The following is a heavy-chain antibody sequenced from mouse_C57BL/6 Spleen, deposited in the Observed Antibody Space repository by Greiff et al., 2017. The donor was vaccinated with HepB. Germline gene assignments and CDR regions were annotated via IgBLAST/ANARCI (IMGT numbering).Heavy chain of an antibody. D-gene: IGHD1-1*01. CDR1: GYTFTDYY. CDR2: IYPGSGNT. CDR3: ARERYGRGSYAMDY. J-gene: IGHJ4*01. Sequence: QVQLKQSGAELVRPGASVKLSCKASGYTFTDYYINWVKQRTGQGLEWIARIYPGSGNTYYNEKFKGKATLNAEKSSSTAYMQLSSLKSEDSAVYFWARERYGRGSYAMDYWGQGTSVTVSS. V-gene: IGHV1-76*01.